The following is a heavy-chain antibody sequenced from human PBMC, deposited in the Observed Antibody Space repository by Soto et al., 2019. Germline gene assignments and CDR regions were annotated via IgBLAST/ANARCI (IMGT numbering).Heavy chain of an antibody. D-gene: IGHD5-18*01. Sequence: QVQLVQSGAEEKKPGASVKVSCKASGYTFTSYAMHWVRQAPGQRLEWMGWINAGNGNTKYSQKFQGRVTITRDTSASTAYMELSSLRSEDTAVYYCARDPLTGYSYSGGKRYGMDVWGQGTTVTVSS. CDR1: GYTFTSYA. CDR3: ARDPLTGYSYSGGKRYGMDV. CDR2: INAGNGNT. J-gene: IGHJ6*02. V-gene: IGHV1-3*05.